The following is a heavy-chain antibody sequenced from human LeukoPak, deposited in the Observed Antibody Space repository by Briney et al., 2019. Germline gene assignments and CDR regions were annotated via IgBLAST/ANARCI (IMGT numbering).Heavy chain of an antibody. CDR2: INHSGST. CDR1: GGPFSDYY. D-gene: IGHD6-13*01. CDR3: ARDGSWPRAYWFDP. Sequence: SETLSLTCAVYGGPFSDYYWSWIRQPPGKGLEWIGKINHSGSTNYSPSLKSRVTISVDKSKNQFSLKLSSVTAADTAVYYCARDGSWPRAYWFDPWGQGTLVTVSS. J-gene: IGHJ5*02. V-gene: IGHV4-34*01.